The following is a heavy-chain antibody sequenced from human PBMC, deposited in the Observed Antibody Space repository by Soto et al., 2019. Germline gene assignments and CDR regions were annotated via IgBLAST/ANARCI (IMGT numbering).Heavy chain of an antibody. CDR2: IYWNDDK. V-gene: IGHV2-5*01. J-gene: IGHJ5*02. CDR1: GFSLSTSGEG. CDR3: AHTPEYSSSSGPFDP. Sequence: PGPTLVNPTQTLTLTCTFSGFSLSTSGEGVGWIRQPPGKALEWLALIYWNDDKRYSPSLKSRLTITKDTSKNQVVLTMTNMDPVDTATYCCAHTPEYSSSSGPFDPWGQGTLVTVS. D-gene: IGHD6-6*01.